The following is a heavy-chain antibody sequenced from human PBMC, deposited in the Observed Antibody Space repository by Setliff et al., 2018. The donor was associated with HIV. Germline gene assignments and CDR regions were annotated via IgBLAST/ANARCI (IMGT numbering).Heavy chain of an antibody. CDR1: GFTFSNYE. Sequence: GGSLRLSCAASGFTFSNYEMNWVRQAPGKGLEWVSYISSSSSYTNYADSVKGRFTISRDNAKNSLYLQMNSLRAEDTAVYYCARVSRIVGAADAFDIWGQGTMVTVSS. CDR2: ISSSSSYT. D-gene: IGHD1-26*01. J-gene: IGHJ3*02. CDR3: ARVSRIVGAADAFDI. V-gene: IGHV3-11*05.